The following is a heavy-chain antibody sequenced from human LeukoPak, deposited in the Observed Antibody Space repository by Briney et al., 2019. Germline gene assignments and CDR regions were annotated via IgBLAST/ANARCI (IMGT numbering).Heavy chain of an antibody. CDR2: ISSNGGST. CDR1: GFTFSSYA. V-gene: IGHV3-64*01. CDR3: ARDLSHSSSWYWFDP. J-gene: IGHJ5*02. Sequence: GGSLRLSCAASGFTFSSYAMHWVRQAPGKGLEYVSAISSNGGSTYYANSVKGRFTISRDNSKNTLYLQMGSLRAEDMAVYYCARDLSHSSSWYWFDPWGQGTLVTVSS. D-gene: IGHD6-13*01.